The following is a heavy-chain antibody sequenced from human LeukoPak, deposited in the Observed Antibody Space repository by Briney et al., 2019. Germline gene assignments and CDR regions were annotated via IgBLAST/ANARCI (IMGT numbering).Heavy chain of an antibody. J-gene: IGHJ3*02. D-gene: IGHD6-13*01. CDR3: ARAGYSSNWYLRI. Sequence: ASVKVSCKASGYTFTGYYMHWVRQAPGQGLEWMGRINPNSGGTNYAQKFQGRVTMTTDTSTSTAYMELRSLRSDDTAVYYCARAGYSSNWYLRIWGQGTMVTVSS. CDR1: GYTFTGYY. V-gene: IGHV1-2*06. CDR2: INPNSGGT.